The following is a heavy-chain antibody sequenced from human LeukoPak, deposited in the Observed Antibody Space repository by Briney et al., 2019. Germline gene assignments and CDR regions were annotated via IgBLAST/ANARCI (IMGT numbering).Heavy chain of an antibody. CDR1: GFTFSSYE. CDR3: ARDLGDRWGLWGSYRYPLDH. Sequence: PGGSLRLSCAASGFTFSSYEMNWVRQAPGKGLEWVSYISSSGSTIYYADSVTGRFTISRDNAKNSLYLQMNGLRAEDTAVYYCARDLGDRWGLWGSYRYPLDHWGQGTPVTVSS. V-gene: IGHV3-48*03. D-gene: IGHD3-16*02. J-gene: IGHJ4*02. CDR2: ISSSGSTI.